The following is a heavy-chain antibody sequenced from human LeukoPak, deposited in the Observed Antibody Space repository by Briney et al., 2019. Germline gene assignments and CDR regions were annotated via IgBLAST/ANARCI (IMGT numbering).Heavy chain of an antibody. CDR2: IYPGDSDT. Sequence: GESLKISCKGSGYSFTSYWIGWVRQMPGKGLEWMGIIYPGDSDTRYSPSFQGQVTISADKSISTAYLQWSSLKASDTATYYCARQAAMVTRRGNWFDPWGQGTLVTVSS. CDR3: ARQAAMVTRRGNWFDP. CDR1: GYSFTSYW. D-gene: IGHD5-18*01. J-gene: IGHJ5*02. V-gene: IGHV5-51*01.